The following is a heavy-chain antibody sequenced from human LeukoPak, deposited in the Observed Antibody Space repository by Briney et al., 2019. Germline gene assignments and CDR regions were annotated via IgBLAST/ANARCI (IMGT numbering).Heavy chain of an antibody. J-gene: IGHJ4*02. V-gene: IGHV1-2*02. CDR3: ARDLEYYYGSGSYYNGDY. CDR1: GYTFTGYY. D-gene: IGHD3-10*01. CDR2: INPNSGGT. Sequence: ASVKVSCKASGYTFTGYYMHWVRQAPGQGLEWMGWINPNSGGTNYAQKFQGRVTMTRDTSISTAYMELSRLRSDDTAVYYCARDLEYYYGSGSYYNGDYWGQGTLVTVSS.